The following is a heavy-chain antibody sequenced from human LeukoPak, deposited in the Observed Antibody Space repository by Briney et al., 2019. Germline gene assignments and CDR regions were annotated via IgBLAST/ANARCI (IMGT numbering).Heavy chain of an antibody. D-gene: IGHD3-3*01. CDR3: ARVSGLNYDFWSGYPYYFDY. V-gene: IGHV4-30-4*08. J-gene: IGHJ4*02. CDR2: IYYSGST. Sequence: SETLSLTCTVSGGSISSGDYYWSWIRQPPGKGLEWIGYIYYSGSTYYNPSLKSRVTISVDTSKNQFSLKLSSVTAADTAVYYCARVSGLNYDFWSGYPYYFDYWGQGTLVTASS. CDR1: GGSISSGDYY.